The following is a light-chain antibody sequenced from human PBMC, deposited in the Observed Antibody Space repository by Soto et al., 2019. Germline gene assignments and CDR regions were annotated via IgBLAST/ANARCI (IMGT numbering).Light chain of an antibody. CDR3: HQYYSSIT. V-gene: IGKV3-20*01. J-gene: IGKJ4*01. Sequence: EIVLTQSPGTLSLSPGEGATLSCRASQDVDNNFLAWYQQRPGQAPRLLIYASSRRATGIPDRFSGSGSGTDFTLTISRVGPEDIAVYFWHQYYSSITVGGGTKVEVK. CDR2: ASS. CDR1: QDVDNNF.